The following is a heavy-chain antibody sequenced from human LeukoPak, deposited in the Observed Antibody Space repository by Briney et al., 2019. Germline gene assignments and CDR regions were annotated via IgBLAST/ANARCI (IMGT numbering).Heavy chain of an antibody. CDR2: ISWNSGSI. CDR1: GFTFDDYA. Sequence: GRSLRLSCAASGFTFDDYAMHWVRQAPGKGLEWVSGISWNSGSIGYADSVKGRFTISRDNAKNSLYLQMNSLRAEDTALYYCAKGSDWVRGAYFDYWGQGTLVTVSS. J-gene: IGHJ4*02. D-gene: IGHD3-10*01. CDR3: AKGSDWVRGAYFDY. V-gene: IGHV3-9*01.